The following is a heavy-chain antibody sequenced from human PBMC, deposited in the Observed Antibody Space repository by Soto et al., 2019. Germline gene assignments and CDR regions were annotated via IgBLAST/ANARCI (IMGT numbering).Heavy chain of an antibody. CDR3: ARGVREYSNPPKYGMDV. CDR2: IYPGDSDT. V-gene: IGHV5-51*01. CDR1: GYSFTSYW. D-gene: IGHD4-4*01. J-gene: IGHJ6*02. Sequence: GESLKISCKGSGYSFTSYWIGWVRQMPGKGLEWMGIIYPGDSDTRYSPSFQGQVTISADKSISTAYLQWSSLKASDTAMYYCARGVREYSNPPKYGMDVWGQGTTVTVSS.